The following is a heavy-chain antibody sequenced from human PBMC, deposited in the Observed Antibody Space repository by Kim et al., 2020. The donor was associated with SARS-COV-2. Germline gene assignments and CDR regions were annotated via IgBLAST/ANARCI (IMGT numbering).Heavy chain of an antibody. CDR2: IYYSGST. CDR3: ARGWIQLWFKAFDI. D-gene: IGHD5-18*01. V-gene: IGHV4-61*01. Sequence: SETLSLTCTVSGGSVSSGSYYWSWIRQPPGKGLEWLGYIYYSGSTNYNPSLKSRVTISVDTSKNQFSLKLSSVTAADTAVYYCARGWIQLWFKAFDIWGQGTMVTVSS. J-gene: IGHJ3*02. CDR1: GGSVSSGSYY.